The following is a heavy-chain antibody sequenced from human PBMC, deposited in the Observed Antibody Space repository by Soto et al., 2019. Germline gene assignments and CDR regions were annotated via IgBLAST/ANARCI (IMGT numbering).Heavy chain of an antibody. V-gene: IGHV3-30-3*01. D-gene: IGHD1-26*01. CDR2: ISSDGSNK. CDR1: GFTFSSHA. CDR3: ARDDEGGSDCDLGY. Sequence: QVQLVESGGGVVQPGRSLRLSCAVSGFTFSSHAMHWVRQAPGKGLEWVALISSDGSNKYYADSVKGRFTTSRDNSKNTMYLQMNSLRVEDTAVYYCARDDEGGSDCDLGYWGQGALVTDSS. J-gene: IGHJ4*02.